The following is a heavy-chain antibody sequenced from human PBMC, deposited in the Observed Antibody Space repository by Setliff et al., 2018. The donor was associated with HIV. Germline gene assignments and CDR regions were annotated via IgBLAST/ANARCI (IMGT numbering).Heavy chain of an antibody. J-gene: IGHJ5*02. CDR1: GDSINTHY. V-gene: IGHV4-59*11. CDR2: IFYTGRT. Sequence: SETLSLTCTVSGDSINTHYWSWIRQPPGKGLEWIGCIFYTGRTTYNPSLRSRVTISLDTSKTQFSLSLTSVTAADTAMYYCARRGKTENSYVLNWFDPWGQGILVTVSS. CDR3: ARRGKTENSYVLNWFDP. D-gene: IGHD5-18*01.